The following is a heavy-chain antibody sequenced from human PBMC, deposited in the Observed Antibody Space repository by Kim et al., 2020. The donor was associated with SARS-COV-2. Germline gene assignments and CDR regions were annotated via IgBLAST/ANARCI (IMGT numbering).Heavy chain of an antibody. CDR3: ARDRSEGSSWYGNWFDP. CDR1: GGSISSGGYY. CDR2: IYYSGST. V-gene: IGHV4-31*03. J-gene: IGHJ5*02. Sequence: SETLSLTCTVSGGSISSGGYYWSWIRQHPGKGLEWIGYIYYSGSTYYNPSLKSRVTISVDTSKNQFSLKLSSVTAADTAVYYCARDRSEGSSWYGNWFDPWGQGTLVTVSS. D-gene: IGHD6-13*01.